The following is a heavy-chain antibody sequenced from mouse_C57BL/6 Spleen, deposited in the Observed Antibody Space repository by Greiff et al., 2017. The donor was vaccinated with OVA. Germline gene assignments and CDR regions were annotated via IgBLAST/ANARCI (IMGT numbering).Heavy chain of an antibody. CDR2: IDPSDSYT. Sequence: VQLQQPGAELVMPGASVKLSCKASGYTFTSYWMHWVKQRPGQGLEWIGEIDPSDSYTNYNQKFKGKSTLTVDKSSSTAYMQLSSLTSEDSAVYYCARFSSQGDYWGQGTTLTVSS. V-gene: IGHV1-69*01. J-gene: IGHJ2*01. CDR3: ARFSSQGDY. CDR1: GYTFTSYW. D-gene: IGHD1-3*01.